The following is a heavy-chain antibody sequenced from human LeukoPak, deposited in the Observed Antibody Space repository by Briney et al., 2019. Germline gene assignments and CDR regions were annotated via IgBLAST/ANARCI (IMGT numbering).Heavy chain of an antibody. CDR1: GFTFSSYS. Sequence: GGSLRLSCAASGFTFSSYSMNWVRQAPGKGLEWVSSISSSSSYIYYADSVKGRFTISRDNAKNSLYLQMNSLRAEDTAVYYCTRDRLFSEETTMINIDYWGQGTLVTVSS. V-gene: IGHV3-21*03. J-gene: IGHJ4*02. D-gene: IGHD5-18*01. CDR3: TRDRLFSEETTMINIDY. CDR2: ISSSSSYI.